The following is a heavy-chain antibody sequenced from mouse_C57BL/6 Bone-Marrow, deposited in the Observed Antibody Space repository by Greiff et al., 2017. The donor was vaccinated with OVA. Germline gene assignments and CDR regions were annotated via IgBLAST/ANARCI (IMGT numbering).Heavy chain of an antibody. CDR3: VREGWLRREGTMDY. CDR2: IRSKSNNYAT. D-gene: IGHD2-2*01. Sequence: EVKLVESGGGLVQPKGSLKLSCAASGFSFNTYAMNWVRQAPGKGLEWVARIRSKSNNYATYYADSVKDRFTISRDDSESMLYLQMNNLKTEDTAMYYCVREGWLRREGTMDYWGQGTSVTVSS. CDR1: GFSFNTYA. J-gene: IGHJ4*01. V-gene: IGHV10-1*01.